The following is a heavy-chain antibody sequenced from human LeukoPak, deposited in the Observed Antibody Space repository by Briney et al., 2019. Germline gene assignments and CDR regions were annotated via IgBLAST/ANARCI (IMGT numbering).Heavy chain of an antibody. V-gene: IGHV1-18*01. D-gene: IGHD3-10*01. CDR3: ARDRVMVPHDAFDI. CDR2: ISAYNGNT. J-gene: IGHJ3*02. CDR1: GYTFTSYG. Sequence: ASVKVSCKASGYTFTSYGISWVRQAPGQGLEWMGWISAYNGNTNYAQKLQGRVTMTTDTSTSTAYMELRSPRSDDTAVYYCARDRVMVPHDAFDIWGQGTMVTVSS.